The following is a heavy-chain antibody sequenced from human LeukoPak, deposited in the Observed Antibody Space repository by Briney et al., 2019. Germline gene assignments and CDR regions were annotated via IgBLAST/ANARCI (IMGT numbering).Heavy chain of an antibody. V-gene: IGHV3-48*04. CDR1: GFTFNIYS. J-gene: IGHJ4*02. Sequence: PGGSLRLSCVASGFTFNIYSMNWVRQTPGKGLEWVSYIRSSGTTFYYADSVKGRFTISRDNAKNSLYLQMNSLRAEDTAMYYCARALGGYSYVNDYWGQGTLVTVSS. D-gene: IGHD5-18*01. CDR2: IRSSGTTF. CDR3: ARALGGYSYVNDY.